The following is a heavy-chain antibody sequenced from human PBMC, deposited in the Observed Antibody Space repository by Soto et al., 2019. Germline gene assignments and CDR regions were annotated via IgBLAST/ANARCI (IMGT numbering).Heavy chain of an antibody. Sequence: SETLSLTCTVSGGSIKSDYYWAWVRQPPGGGLEWMGYKYYSGATDSDPSLEARVSFSVDTSKNQFFLNLTSVTVADTAVYYCARGRPNYFYYGLDVWGPGIPVTVS. CDR2: KYYSGAT. CDR3: ARGRPNYFYYGLDV. V-gene: IGHV4-30-4*01. CDR1: GGSIKSDYY. J-gene: IGHJ6*02.